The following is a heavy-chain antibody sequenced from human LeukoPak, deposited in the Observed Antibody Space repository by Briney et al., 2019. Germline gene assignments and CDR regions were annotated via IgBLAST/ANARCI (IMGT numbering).Heavy chain of an antibody. J-gene: IGHJ5*02. D-gene: IGHD3-10*01. CDR1: GGSFSDYY. CDR3: ASMGDGSGNYPRFAP. V-gene: IGHV4-34*01. Sequence: SETLSLTCAVYGGSFSDYYWTWVRQPPGKGPEWIGEIHHSGSTNYNPSLKSRVTISVDTSKEQFSLKLRSVTAADTAVYYCASMGDGSGNYPRFAPWGQGALVIVSS. CDR2: IHHSGST.